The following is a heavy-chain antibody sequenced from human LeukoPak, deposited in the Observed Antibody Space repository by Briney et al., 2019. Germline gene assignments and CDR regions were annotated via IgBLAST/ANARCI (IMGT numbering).Heavy chain of an antibody. Sequence: PGGSLRLSCAASGFTFSSYAMHWVRQAPGKGLEYVSAISSNGGSTYYANSVKGRFTISRDNSKNTLYLQMNSLRAEDTAVYYCAKDTEQLEYYFDYWGQGTLVTVSS. V-gene: IGHV3-64*01. J-gene: IGHJ4*02. D-gene: IGHD1-1*01. CDR1: GFTFSSYA. CDR3: AKDTEQLEYYFDY. CDR2: ISSNGGST.